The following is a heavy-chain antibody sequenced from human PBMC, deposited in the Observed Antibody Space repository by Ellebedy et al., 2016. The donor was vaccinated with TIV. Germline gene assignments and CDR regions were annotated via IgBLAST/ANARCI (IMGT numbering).Heavy chain of an antibody. J-gene: IGHJ6*02. D-gene: IGHD3-10*01. V-gene: IGHV3-23*01. CDR2: ISGGGDKT. CDR1: GFKFDDYA. CDR3: ARVRWATVARGVPFHYGMDV. Sequence: GGSLRLSCVASGFKFDDYAMHWVRQVSGKGLEWVSDISGGGDKTYYADSVKGRFTMSRDNLKNTLYLQMNSLRAEDTAVYYCARVRWATVARGVPFHYGMDVWGQGTTVTVTS.